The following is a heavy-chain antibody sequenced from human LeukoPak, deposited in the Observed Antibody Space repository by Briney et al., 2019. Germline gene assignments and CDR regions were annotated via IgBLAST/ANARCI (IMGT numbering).Heavy chain of an antibody. CDR3: AKGTLGSCSGAACYEFDN. D-gene: IGHD2-2*01. CDR1: GFTFSSYA. CDR2: ITATGRDT. Sequence: GGSLRLSCAASGFTFSSYAMSWVRQAPGKRLEWVSSITATGRDTYYALSVKGRITISRDNSKNTLYLQMNSLRADDTALYYCAKGTLGSCSGAACYEFDNWGQGTLVTVPS. V-gene: IGHV3-23*01. J-gene: IGHJ4*02.